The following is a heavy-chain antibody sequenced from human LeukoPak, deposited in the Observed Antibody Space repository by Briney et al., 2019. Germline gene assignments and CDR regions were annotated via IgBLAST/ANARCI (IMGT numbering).Heavy chain of an antibody. J-gene: IGHJ6*02. D-gene: IGHD4-17*01. V-gene: IGHV1-8*01. Sequence: ASVKVSCKASGYTFTSYDINWVRQATGQGLEWMGWMNPNSGNTGYAQKFQGRVTMTRNSSISTADMELSSLRSEDTAVYYCARDADYGDYVTQDYYYGMDVWGQGTTVTVSS. CDR3: ARDADYGDYVTQDYYYGMDV. CDR2: MNPNSGNT. CDR1: GYTFTSYD.